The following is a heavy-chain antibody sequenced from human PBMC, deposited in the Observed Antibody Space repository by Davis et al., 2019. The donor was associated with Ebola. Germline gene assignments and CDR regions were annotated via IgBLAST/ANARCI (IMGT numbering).Heavy chain of an antibody. D-gene: IGHD3-10*01. Sequence: SETLSLTCAVYGGSFSGYYWSWIRQPPGKGLEWIGEINHSGSTNYNPSLKSRVTISVDTSKNQFSLKLSSVTAADTAVYYCARGLLWFGELSLYYFDYWGQGTLVTVSS. CDR3: ARGLLWFGELSLYYFDY. J-gene: IGHJ4*02. CDR2: INHSGST. CDR1: GGSFSGYY. V-gene: IGHV4-34*01.